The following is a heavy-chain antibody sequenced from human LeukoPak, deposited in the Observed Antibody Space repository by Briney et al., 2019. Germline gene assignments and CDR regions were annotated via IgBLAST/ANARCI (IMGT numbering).Heavy chain of an antibody. CDR1: GFTFSSYW. CDR3: AMGGSGSPFDY. CDR2: INSDGSST. D-gene: IGHD3-10*01. J-gene: IGHJ4*02. Sequence: GGSLRLSCAASGFTFSSYWMHWVRQAPGKGLVRVSRINSDGSSTSYADSVKGRFTISRDNSKNTLYLQMNSLRAEDTAVYYCAMGGSGSPFDYWGQGTLVTVSS. V-gene: IGHV3-74*01.